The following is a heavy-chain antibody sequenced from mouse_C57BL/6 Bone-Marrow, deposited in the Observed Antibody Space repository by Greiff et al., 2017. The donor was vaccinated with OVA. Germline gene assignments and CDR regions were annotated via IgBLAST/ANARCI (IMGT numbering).Heavy chain of an antibody. J-gene: IGHJ1*03. CDR3: TTKDSNWYFDV. Sequence: VQLQQSGAELVRPGASVKLSCTASGFNIKDDYMHWVKQRPEQGLEWIGWIDPENGDTEYASKFQGKATITADTSSNTAYLQLSSLTSEDTAVYYCTTKDSNWYFDVWGTGTTVTVSS. V-gene: IGHV14-4*01. CDR1: GFNIKDDY. CDR2: IDPENGDT. D-gene: IGHD2-5*01.